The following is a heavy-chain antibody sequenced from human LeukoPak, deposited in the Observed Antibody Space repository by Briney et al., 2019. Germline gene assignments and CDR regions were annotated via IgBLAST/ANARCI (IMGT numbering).Heavy chain of an antibody. Sequence: TGGSLRLSCAASGFTFSSYEMNWVRQAPGKGLEWVSAISGSGSDIYYADSVKGRFTISRDNPKRSLYLQMNSLRAEDTAVYYCARRTFPNDAFDVWGQGTVVTVSS. CDR3: ARRTFPNDAFDV. CDR1: GFTFSSYE. V-gene: IGHV3-48*03. CDR2: ISGSGSDI. J-gene: IGHJ3*01. D-gene: IGHD1-7*01.